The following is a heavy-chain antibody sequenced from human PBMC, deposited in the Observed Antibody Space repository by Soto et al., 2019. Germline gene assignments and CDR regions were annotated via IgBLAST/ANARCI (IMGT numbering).Heavy chain of an antibody. CDR1: GYTFTDYY. CDR3: ARSFSSRYFYNKYAMDV. D-gene: IGHD3-22*01. CDR2: INPTGGGT. J-gene: IGHJ6*02. V-gene: IGHV1-2*02. Sequence: QMQLVQSGAEVKKPGASVKVSCQASGYTFTDYYIHWVRQAPGQGLEWMGWINPTGGGTNYAQKCRGRVTMTRDTSTSTAYLELSRLTSDVTAVFYCARSFSSRYFYNKYAMDVWGQGTTVTVSS.